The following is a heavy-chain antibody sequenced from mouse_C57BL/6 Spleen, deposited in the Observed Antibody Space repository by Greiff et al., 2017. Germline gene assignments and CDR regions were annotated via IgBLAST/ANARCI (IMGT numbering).Heavy chain of an antibody. CDR3: ARDYGSSHYFDY. Sequence: VQLQQSGAELAKPGASVKLSCKASGYTFTSYWMHWVKQRPGQGLEWIGYITPSSGYTKYNQKFKDKATLTADKSSTTAYIPLSSMTYYDSAVYYGARDYGSSHYFDYWGQGTTLTVSS. V-gene: IGHV1-7*01. J-gene: IGHJ2*01. D-gene: IGHD1-1*01. CDR2: ITPSSGYT. CDR1: GYTFTSYW.